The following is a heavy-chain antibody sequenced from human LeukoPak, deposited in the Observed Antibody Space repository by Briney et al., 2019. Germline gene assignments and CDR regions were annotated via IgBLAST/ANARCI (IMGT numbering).Heavy chain of an antibody. V-gene: IGHV4-38-2*01. CDR1: GYSISSDYY. CDR3: ARLGYYDSSGYYEDTFAFDI. D-gene: IGHD3-22*01. J-gene: IGHJ3*02. CDR2: FYHSGST. Sequence: PSETLSLTCAVSGYSISSDYYWGWIRQPPGKGLEWIGRFYHSGSTYYNASLRSRVTISVDTSKNHFSLNLSSVTAADTAVYYCARLGYYDSSGYYEDTFAFDIWGQGTMVTVSS.